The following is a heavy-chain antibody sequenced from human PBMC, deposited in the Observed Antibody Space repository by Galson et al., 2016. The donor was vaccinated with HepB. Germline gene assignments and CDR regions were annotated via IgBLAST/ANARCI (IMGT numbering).Heavy chain of an antibody. Sequence: SVKVSCKASGYTFSTHAMHWVRQAPGQRLEWMGWINGGNGYTKYSQKFQDRVTITRDTSANTAYMELSSLRSEDTALYYCARDQRAYDTKAGYFYYGMDVWGHGTPVTVSS. CDR1: GYTFSTHA. J-gene: IGHJ6*02. CDR3: ARDQRAYDTKAGYFYYGMDV. CDR2: INGGNGYT. D-gene: IGHD5-12*01. V-gene: IGHV1-3*01.